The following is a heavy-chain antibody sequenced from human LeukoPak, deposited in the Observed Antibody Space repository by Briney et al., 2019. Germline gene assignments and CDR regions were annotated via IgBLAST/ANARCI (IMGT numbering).Heavy chain of an antibody. Sequence: ASVKVSCKASGYTFTSYYMHWVRQAPGQGLEWMGIINPSGGCTSYAQKFQGRVTMTRDTSTSTVYMELSSLRSEDTAVYYCAREGRISPYYYDPTNFDYWGQGTLVTVSS. V-gene: IGHV1-46*01. D-gene: IGHD3-22*01. CDR2: INPSGGCT. J-gene: IGHJ4*02. CDR3: AREGRISPYYYDPTNFDY. CDR1: GYTFTSYY.